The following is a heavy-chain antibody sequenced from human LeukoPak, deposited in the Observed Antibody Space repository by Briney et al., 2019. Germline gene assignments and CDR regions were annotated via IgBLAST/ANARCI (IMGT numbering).Heavy chain of an antibody. CDR3: ARGPPYGTRTDYFDY. Sequence: GGPLRLSCAASGLTFSSHWISWVRQAPGKGLEWVASVKQDVNEKYYVDSVKGRFTISRDNAKNSLFLQMNSLRVEDTAVYYCARGPPYGTRTDYFDYWGQGTLVTVSS. CDR1: GLTFSSHW. V-gene: IGHV3-7*01. J-gene: IGHJ4*02. CDR2: VKQDVNEK. D-gene: IGHD3-10*01.